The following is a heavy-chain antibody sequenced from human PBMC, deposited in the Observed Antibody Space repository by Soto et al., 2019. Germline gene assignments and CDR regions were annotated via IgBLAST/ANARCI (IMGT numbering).Heavy chain of an antibody. CDR3: AKVDPVIPPETGRFLEWLPNYYYYYGMDV. CDR1: GFTFSSYA. Sequence: GGSLRLSCAASGFTFSSYAMSWVRQAPGKGLEWVSAISGSGGSTYYADSVKGRFTISRDNSKNTLYLQMNSLRAEDTAVYYCAKVDPVIPPETGRFLEWLPNYYYYYGMDVWGQGTTVTVSS. D-gene: IGHD3-3*01. CDR2: ISGSGGST. J-gene: IGHJ6*02. V-gene: IGHV3-23*01.